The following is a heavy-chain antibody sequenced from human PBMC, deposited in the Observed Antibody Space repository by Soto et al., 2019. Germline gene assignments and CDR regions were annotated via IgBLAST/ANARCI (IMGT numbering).Heavy chain of an antibody. V-gene: IGHV1-8*01. D-gene: IGHD2-15*01. CDR2: MNPNSGNT. CDR1: GYTFTSYD. CDR3: AKSGNVGYYYYGMDV. Sequence: ASVKVSCKASGYTFTSYDINWVRQATGQGLEWMGWMNPNSGNTGYAQKFQGRVTMTRNTSISTAYMELSSLRSEDTAVYYCAKSGNVGYYYYGMDVWGQGTTVTVSS. J-gene: IGHJ6*02.